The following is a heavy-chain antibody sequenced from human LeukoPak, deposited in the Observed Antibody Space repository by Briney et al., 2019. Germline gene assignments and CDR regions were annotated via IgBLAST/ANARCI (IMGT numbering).Heavy chain of an antibody. Sequence: PSEALSLTCAVYGGSFSGYYWRWIRQPPGKGLEWIGEINHSGSTNYNPSLKSRVTISVDTSKNQFSLKLSSVTAADTAVYYCARGLPSSYYYYYYMDVWGKGTTVTVSS. CDR2: INHSGST. CDR3: ARGLPSSYYYYYYMDV. V-gene: IGHV4-34*01. J-gene: IGHJ6*03. CDR1: GGSFSGYY. D-gene: IGHD6-13*01.